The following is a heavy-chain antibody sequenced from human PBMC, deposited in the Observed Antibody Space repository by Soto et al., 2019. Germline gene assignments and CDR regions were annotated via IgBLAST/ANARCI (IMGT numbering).Heavy chain of an antibody. D-gene: IGHD1-1*01. CDR2: IYPGDSDI. CDR3: ARRHSLFDNSPPSDYFDF. Sequence: GESLKISCKGSGYNFANYWIAWVRQMPGKGLEWMGIIYPGDSDITYSPSFQGQVTISADRSISSAYLQWNSLQASDTAMYHCARRHSLFDNSPPSDYFDFWGQGILVTVSS. V-gene: IGHV5-51*01. J-gene: IGHJ4*02. CDR1: GYNFANYW.